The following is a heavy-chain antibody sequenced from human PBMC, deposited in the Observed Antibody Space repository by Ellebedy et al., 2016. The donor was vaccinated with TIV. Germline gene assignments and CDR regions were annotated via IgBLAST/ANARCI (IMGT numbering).Heavy chain of an antibody. J-gene: IGHJ3*01. CDR1: GFSFRSYW. CDR2: VNQDGSQK. D-gene: IGHD4-17*01. Sequence: GGSLRLSCAASGFSFRSYWMSWVRQAPGKGLEWVASVNQDGSQKYHVDSVKGRFTISRDNAKNSLYLQMNSLRAEDTAVYYCASDGSYGDYRSPTHALTFWGQGTMVTVSS. CDR3: ASDGSYGDYRSPTHALTF. V-gene: IGHV3-7*01.